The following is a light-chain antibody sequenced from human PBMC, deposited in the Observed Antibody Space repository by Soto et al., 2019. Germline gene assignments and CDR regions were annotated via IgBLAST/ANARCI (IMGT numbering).Light chain of an antibody. CDR3: QYYGGYYGSSPRYT. J-gene: IGKJ2*01. V-gene: IGKV3-20*01. CDR2: GAF. CDR1: QNVSSNY. Sequence: EIVLTQSTGTLSLSPGERATLSCRASQNVSSNYLAWYQQRPGQAPRLLMYGAFIRATGIPDRISGSGSGTDFTVTISRLEPEDFAVYYCQYYGGYYGSSPRYTFGQGTNLDIK.